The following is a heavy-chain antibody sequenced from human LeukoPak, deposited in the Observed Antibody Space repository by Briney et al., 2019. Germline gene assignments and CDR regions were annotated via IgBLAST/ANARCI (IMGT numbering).Heavy chain of an antibody. D-gene: IGHD5-18*01. V-gene: IGHV3-33*08. J-gene: IGHJ6*02. CDR3: ATTQIYSQIYYYYGMDV. CDR1: GFTFSSYA. Sequence: QSGGSLRLSCAASGFTFSSYAMTWVRQAPGKGLEWVAVIWYDGSNKYYADSVKGRFTISRDNSKNTLYLQMNSLRAEDTAVYYCATTQIYSQIYYYYGMDVWGQGTTVTVSS. CDR2: IWYDGSNK.